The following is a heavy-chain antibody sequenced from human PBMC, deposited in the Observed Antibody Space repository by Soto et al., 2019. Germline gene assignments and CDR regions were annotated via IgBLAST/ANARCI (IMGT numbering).Heavy chain of an antibody. J-gene: IGHJ6*02. CDR2: IIPIFGTA. D-gene: IGHD6-19*01. Sequence: SVKVSCKASGGTFSSYAISWVRQAPGQGLEWMGGIIPIFGTANYAQKFQGRVTITADESTSTAYMELSSLRSEDTAVYYCAKRIAVVSGFYYYHGMDVWGQGTTVTVSS. CDR3: AKRIAVVSGFYYYHGMDV. CDR1: GGTFSSYA. V-gene: IGHV1-69*13.